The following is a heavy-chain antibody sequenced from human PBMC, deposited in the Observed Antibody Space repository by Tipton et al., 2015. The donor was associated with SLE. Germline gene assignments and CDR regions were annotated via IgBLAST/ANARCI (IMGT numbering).Heavy chain of an antibody. D-gene: IGHD6-13*01. CDR2: FYHRGTT. Sequence: TLSLTCTVSLYSIGSGFYWDWVRQAPGKGLEWIGNFYHRGTTYYNPSLKSRVTISADTSKNHLSLKLTSVTAADTAVYYCTRSLYNTNWFWFDPWGQGTLVTVSS. CDR3: TRSLYNTNWFWFDP. J-gene: IGHJ5*02. CDR1: LYSIGSGFY. V-gene: IGHV4-38-2*02.